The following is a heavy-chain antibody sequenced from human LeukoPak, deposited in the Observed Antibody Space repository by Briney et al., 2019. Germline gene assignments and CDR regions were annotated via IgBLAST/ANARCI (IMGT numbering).Heavy chain of an antibody. CDR2: IRYDGSNK. CDR3: AKDLDRYCSGGSCHADY. Sequence: GGSLRLSCAASGFTFSSYGMHWVRQAPGKGLEWVAFIRYDGSNKYYADSVKGRFTISRDNSKNTLYLQMNSLRAEDTAVYYCAKDLDRYCSGGSCHADYWGQGTLVTVSS. CDR1: GFTFSSYG. D-gene: IGHD2-15*01. J-gene: IGHJ4*02. V-gene: IGHV3-30*02.